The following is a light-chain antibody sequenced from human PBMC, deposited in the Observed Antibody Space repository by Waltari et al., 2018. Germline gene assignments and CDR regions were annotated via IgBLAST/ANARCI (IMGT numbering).Light chain of an antibody. Sequence: EIVLTQSPGTLSLSPGERATLSCRASQSISSSYLAWYQQKPGQAPRLLIYGASSRATGIPDRFSGRGSGTDFTLTISRLEPEDFAVYSCQQYGSLPWTFGQGTKVEIK. CDR2: GAS. V-gene: IGKV3-20*01. CDR3: QQYGSLPWT. J-gene: IGKJ1*01. CDR1: QSISSSY.